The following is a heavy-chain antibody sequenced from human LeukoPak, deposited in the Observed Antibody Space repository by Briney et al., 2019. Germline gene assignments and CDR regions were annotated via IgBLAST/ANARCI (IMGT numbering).Heavy chain of an antibody. CDR3: ARGGSPYYDFWSGYYSLHAFDI. CDR1: GYSISSGYY. Sequence: PSETLSLTCTVSGYSISSGYYWGWIRQPPGKGLEWIGSIYHSGSTYYNPSLKSRVTISVDTSKNQFSLKLSSVTAADTAVYYCARGGSPYYDFWSGYYSLHAFDIWGQGTMVTVSS. CDR2: IYHSGST. D-gene: IGHD3-3*01. V-gene: IGHV4-38-2*02. J-gene: IGHJ3*02.